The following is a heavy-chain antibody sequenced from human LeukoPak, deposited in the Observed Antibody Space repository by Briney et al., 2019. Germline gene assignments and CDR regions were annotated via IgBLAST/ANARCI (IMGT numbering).Heavy chain of an antibody. Sequence: SETLSLTCTVSGGSISSYYWGWIRQPPGKGLEWIGSIYYSGSTYYKPSLKSRVTISVDASKNQFSLKLTSVTAADTAVYYCARGYGSGSAKMDYWGQGTLVTVSS. CDR2: IYYSGST. J-gene: IGHJ4*02. D-gene: IGHD3-10*01. CDR3: ARGYGSGSAKMDY. V-gene: IGHV4-39*07. CDR1: GGSISSYY.